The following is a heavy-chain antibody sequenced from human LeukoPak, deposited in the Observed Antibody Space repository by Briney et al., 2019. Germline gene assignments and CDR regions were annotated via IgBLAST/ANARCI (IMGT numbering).Heavy chain of an antibody. J-gene: IGHJ3*02. D-gene: IGHD1-26*01. CDR2: FDPEDGET. CDR3: CATRVGASLGAFDI. V-gene: IGHV1-24*01. CDR1: GYTLTELS. Sequence: ASVKVSCKVSGYTLTELSMLWVRQAPGKGLEWMGGFDPEDGETIYAQKFQGRVTMTEDTSTDTAYMELSSLRSEDTAVYYCCATRVGASLGAFDIWGQGTMVTVSS.